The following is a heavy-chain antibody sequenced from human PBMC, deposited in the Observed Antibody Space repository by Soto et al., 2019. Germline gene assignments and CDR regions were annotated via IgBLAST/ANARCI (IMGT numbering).Heavy chain of an antibody. CDR2: IYYSGST. D-gene: IGHD3-3*01. J-gene: IGHJ6*03. CDR3: ARAVTTYYDFWSGYLGPYYHSYYTDF. CDR1: GGSISSYY. Sequence: SETLSLTCTVSGGSISSYYWSWIRQPPGKGLEWIGYIYYSGSTNYNPSLKSRVTISVDTSKNQFSLKLSSVTAADTAVYYCARAVTTYYDFWSGYLGPYYHSYYTDFCGKGTMVSVSS. V-gene: IGHV4-59*01.